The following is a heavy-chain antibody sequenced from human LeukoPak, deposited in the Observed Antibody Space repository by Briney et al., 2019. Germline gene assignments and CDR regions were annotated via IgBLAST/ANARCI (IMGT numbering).Heavy chain of an antibody. J-gene: IGHJ4*02. D-gene: IGHD6-19*01. Sequence: PGGSLRRSCAASGFTFSSYGMHWVRQAPGKGLEWVAVISYDGSNKYYADSVKGRFTISRDNSKNTLYLQMNSLRAEDTAVYYCAKDQVAVGWTSFDYWGQGTLVTVSS. CDR1: GFTFSSYG. V-gene: IGHV3-30*18. CDR3: AKDQVAVGWTSFDY. CDR2: ISYDGSNK.